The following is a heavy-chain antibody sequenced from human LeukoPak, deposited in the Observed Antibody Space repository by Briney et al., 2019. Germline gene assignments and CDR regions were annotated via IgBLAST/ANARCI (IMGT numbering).Heavy chain of an antibody. CDR1: GFIFSKAW. Sequence: GVSLRLSCANSGFIFSKAWMSWVRQAPGKGLEWVGHIKTKSDGGTTDYAAPVKGRFFISRDDSKDTLYLQMNSLKIEDTAVYYCARGYCSSDSCYKGPYDFWGQGTPVTVSS. CDR3: ARGYCSSDSCYKGPYDF. J-gene: IGHJ4*02. D-gene: IGHD2-2*02. CDR2: IKTKSDGGTT. V-gene: IGHV3-15*01.